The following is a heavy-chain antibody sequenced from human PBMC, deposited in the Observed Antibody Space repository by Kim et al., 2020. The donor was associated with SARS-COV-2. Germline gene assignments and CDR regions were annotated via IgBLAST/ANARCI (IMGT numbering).Heavy chain of an antibody. CDR3: ARSVSGSYYYGMDV. Sequence: SQNFRGRVTITRDTSASTAYMELSSLGSEDTAVYYCARSVSGSYYYGMDVWGQGTTVTVSS. J-gene: IGHJ6*02. V-gene: IGHV1-3*01. D-gene: IGHD1-26*01.